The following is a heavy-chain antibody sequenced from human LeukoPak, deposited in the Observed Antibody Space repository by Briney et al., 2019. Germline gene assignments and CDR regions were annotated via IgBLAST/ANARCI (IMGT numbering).Heavy chain of an antibody. D-gene: IGHD3-16*01. V-gene: IGHV3-30*18. Sequence: TGGSLRLSCAASGFTFSSYEMNWVRQAPGKGLEWVAVISYDGSNKDYADFVKGRFTISRDNSKNTLYLQMNSLRAEDTAVYYCAKEVRGDAFDIWGQGTMVTVSS. CDR1: GFTFSSYE. CDR2: ISYDGSNK. J-gene: IGHJ3*02. CDR3: AKEVRGDAFDI.